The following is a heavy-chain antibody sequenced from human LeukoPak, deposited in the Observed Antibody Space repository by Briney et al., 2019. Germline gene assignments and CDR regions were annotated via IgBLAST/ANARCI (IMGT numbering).Heavy chain of an antibody. D-gene: IGHD3-10*01. CDR2: IIPIFGTA. CDR1: GGTFSSYA. J-gene: IGHJ4*02. CDR3: ARTYYYGSGRYPFDY. Sequence: SVKVSCKASGGTFSSYATSWVRQAPGQGLEWMGGIIPIFGTANYAQKFQGRVTITADESTSTAYMELSSLRSEDTAVYYCARTYYYGSGRYPFDYWGQGTLVTVSS. V-gene: IGHV1-69*13.